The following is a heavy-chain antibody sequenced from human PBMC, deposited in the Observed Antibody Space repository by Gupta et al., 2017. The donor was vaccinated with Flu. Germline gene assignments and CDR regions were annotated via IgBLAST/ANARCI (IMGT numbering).Heavy chain of an antibody. J-gene: IGHJ5*02. CDR2: IIPMFGTA. Sequence: QVQLVQSGAEVKKPGSSVKVSCKASGGTFSSYAISWVRQAPGRGLEWMEGIIPMFGTARYAQEFQGRVTITADESTSTAYMELSSLRSEDTAVYYCARGKFYGGGIRGNWFDPWGQGTLVTVSS. CDR3: ARGKFYGGGIRGNWFDP. D-gene: IGHD3-10*01. V-gene: IGHV1-69*01. CDR1: GGTFSSYA.